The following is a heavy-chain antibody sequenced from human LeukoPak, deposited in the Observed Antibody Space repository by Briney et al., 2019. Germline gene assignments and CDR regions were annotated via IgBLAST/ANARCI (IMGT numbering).Heavy chain of an antibody. J-gene: IGHJ6*03. CDR3: ARVDYRYYYYMDV. Sequence: ASVKVSCKASGYTFTSYYMHWVRQAPGQGLEWMGIINPSGGSTSYAQKFQGRVTMTRDMSTSTVYMELSSLRSEDTAVYYCARVDYRYYYYMDVWGKGTTVTVSS. CDR2: INPSGGST. D-gene: IGHD3/OR15-3a*01. V-gene: IGHV1-46*01. CDR1: GYTFTSYY.